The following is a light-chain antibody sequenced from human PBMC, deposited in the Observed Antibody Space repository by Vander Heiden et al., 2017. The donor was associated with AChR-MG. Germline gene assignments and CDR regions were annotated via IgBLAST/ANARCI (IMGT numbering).Light chain of an antibody. Sequence: EIVMTQSPATLSVSPGERATLSCRASQSVSSNLAWYQQKPGQSPRLLIYGASTRATGIQARFSGSGSGTEFTLTISSLQSEDFAVYFCQQYNDGPPSDTFGQGTKLEIK. CDR2: GAS. V-gene: IGKV3-15*01. CDR1: QSVSSN. J-gene: IGKJ2*01. CDR3: QQYNDGPPSDT.